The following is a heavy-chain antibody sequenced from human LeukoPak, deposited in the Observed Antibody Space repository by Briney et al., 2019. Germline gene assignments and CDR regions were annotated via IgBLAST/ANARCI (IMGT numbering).Heavy chain of an antibody. J-gene: IGHJ3*02. Sequence: GGSLRLSCAASGFTVSSNYMSWVRQAPGKGLEWVAVIWYDGSNKYYADSVKGRFTISRDNSKNTLYLQMNSLRAEDTAVYYCARDARIQLGPAAVADPDAFDIWGQGTMVTVSS. CDR3: ARDARIQLGPAAVADPDAFDI. CDR2: IWYDGSNK. CDR1: GFTVSSNY. D-gene: IGHD5-18*01. V-gene: IGHV3-33*08.